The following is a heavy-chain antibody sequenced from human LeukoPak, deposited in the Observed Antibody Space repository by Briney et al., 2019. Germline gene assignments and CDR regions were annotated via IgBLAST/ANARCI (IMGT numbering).Heavy chain of an antibody. V-gene: IGHV3-23*01. CDR2: FSGSGGST. CDR3: ARGGSYLSAFDI. J-gene: IGHJ3*02. Sequence: GGSLRLSCAASGFTFYSYAMNWVRQAPGKGLEWVSTFSGSGGSTYYADSVKGRFTISRDNSKNTLYLQMNSLRAEDTAVYYCARGGSYLSAFDIWGQGTMVTVSS. D-gene: IGHD1-26*01. CDR1: GFTFYSYA.